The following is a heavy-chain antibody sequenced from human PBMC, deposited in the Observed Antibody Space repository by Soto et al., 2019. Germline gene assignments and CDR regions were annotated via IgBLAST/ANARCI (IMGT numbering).Heavy chain of an antibody. D-gene: IGHD6-19*01. V-gene: IGHV4-39*01. J-gene: IGHJ4*02. CDR2: IYYSGST. Sequence: PSETLSITCAVSVGSISISSYYWGWIRQPPGKGLEWIGSIYYSGSTYYNPSLKSRVTISVDTSKNQFSLKLSSVTAADTAVYYCARTQYSSAWYGGFDYWGQGTMVTVSS. CDR1: VGSISISSYY. CDR3: ARTQYSSAWYGGFDY.